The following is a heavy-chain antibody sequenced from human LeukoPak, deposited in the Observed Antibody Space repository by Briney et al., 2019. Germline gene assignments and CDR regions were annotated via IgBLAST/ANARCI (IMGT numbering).Heavy chain of an antibody. CDR3: ATPTMVREVSPYYFDS. CDR2: IDPSGGRT. D-gene: IGHD3-10*01. J-gene: IGHJ4*02. V-gene: IGHV1-46*01. CDR1: GYTFTNYY. Sequence: ASVKVSCKASGYTFTNYYMHWVRQAPGQGLEWMGIIDPSGGRTTYAQKFQGRVTLTRDMSTSTVYMELSSLRSEDTAVYYCATPTMVREVSPYYFDSWGQGTLVTVSS.